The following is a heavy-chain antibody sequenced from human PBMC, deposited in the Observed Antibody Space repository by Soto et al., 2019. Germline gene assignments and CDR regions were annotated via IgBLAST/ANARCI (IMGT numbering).Heavy chain of an antibody. J-gene: IGHJ5*02. CDR3: TRDGSSTANWFDP. Sequence: PSDTLSLTCTVSGASLHIGGYYWAWLRQNPGKGLEWIGYIYYTGVTYYNPSLGSRVNIAVDTSNNQFSLELTSVTAADTAVYYCTRDGSSTANWFDPWGQGPLVTVSS. D-gene: IGHD2-2*01. CDR1: GASLHIGGYY. V-gene: IGHV4-31*03. CDR2: IYYTGVT.